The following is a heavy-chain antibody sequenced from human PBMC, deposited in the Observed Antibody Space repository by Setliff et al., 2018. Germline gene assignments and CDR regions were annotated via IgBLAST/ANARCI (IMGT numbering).Heavy chain of an antibody. V-gene: IGHV4-34*01. CDR3: ARGRNVAIRLLDS. J-gene: IGHJ4*02. CDR1: GGSFSGYY. D-gene: IGHD2-21*01. CDR2: INYRGST. Sequence: KTSETLSLTCAVYGGSFSGYYWTWIRQPPGKGLEWIGEINYRGSTNYNPSLESRVTISVDTSKNQFSLNLRYVTAADRAIYYCARGRNVAIRLLDSWGQGNLVTVSS.